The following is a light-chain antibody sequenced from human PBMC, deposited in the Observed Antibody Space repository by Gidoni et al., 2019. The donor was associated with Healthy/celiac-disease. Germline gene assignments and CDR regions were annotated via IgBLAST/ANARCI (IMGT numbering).Light chain of an antibody. CDR1: SRDVGGYNY. J-gene: IGLJ1*01. Sequence: QSALTQPPHASGSPGQSVTISCTGTSRDVGGYNYVSWYQQHPGKAPKLMIYEVSKRPSGVPDRFSGSKSGNTASLTVSGLQAEDEADYYCSSYAGSNNFVFGTGTKVTVL. V-gene: IGLV2-8*01. CDR2: EVS. CDR3: SSYAGSNNFV.